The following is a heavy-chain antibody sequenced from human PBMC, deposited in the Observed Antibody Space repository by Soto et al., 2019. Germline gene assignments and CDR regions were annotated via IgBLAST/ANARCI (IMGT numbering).Heavy chain of an antibody. CDR2: ISWNSGSI. J-gene: IGHJ3*02. CDR1: GFSFDDYA. Sequence: SLRLSSAASGFSFDDYAVHWVRQAPGKGLEWVSGISWNSGSIGYADSVKGRFTISRDNAKNSLYLQMNSLRAEDTALYYCAKDIEFWGSSSLFHAFDIWGQGTMVTVSS. V-gene: IGHV3-9*01. CDR3: AKDIEFWGSSSLFHAFDI. D-gene: IGHD6-6*01.